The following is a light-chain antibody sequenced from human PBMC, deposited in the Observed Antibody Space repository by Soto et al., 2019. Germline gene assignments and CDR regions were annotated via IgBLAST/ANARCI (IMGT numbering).Light chain of an antibody. Sequence: DIQMTQSPSSLSASVGDRVTITCRASQSISNYLNWYQQKPGKAPNLLIYAASSLQSGVPSRFSGSGSGTDFTLSISSLQPEDFATYYCKQSYSTPHTFGQGTKLEI. V-gene: IGKV1-39*01. CDR2: AAS. CDR3: KQSYSTPHT. CDR1: QSISNY. J-gene: IGKJ2*01.